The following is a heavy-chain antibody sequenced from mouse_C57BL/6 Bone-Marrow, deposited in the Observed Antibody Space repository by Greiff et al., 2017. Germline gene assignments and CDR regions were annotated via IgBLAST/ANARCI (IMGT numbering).Heavy chain of an antibody. V-gene: IGHV1-53*01. Sequence: QVQLQQPGTELVKPGASVKLSCKASGYTFTSYWMHWVKQSPGQGLEWFGNFIPSIGGPNSNEKFKSKATLTVDKSSSTAYMQLSSLTSEDSAVYDWARNYPDGDYWGQGTTLTVSS. CDR1: GYTFTSYW. CDR2: FIPSIGGP. J-gene: IGHJ2*01. D-gene: IGHD2-1*01. CDR3: ARNYPDGDY.